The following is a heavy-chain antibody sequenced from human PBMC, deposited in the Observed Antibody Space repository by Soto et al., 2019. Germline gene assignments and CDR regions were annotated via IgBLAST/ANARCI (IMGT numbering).Heavy chain of an antibody. CDR2: MYYSVST. CDR1: GGSISSGGYY. Sequence: QVQLQESGPGLVKPSQTLSLTCTVSGGSISSGGYYWSWIRQHPGKGLEWIGYMYYSVSTYYNPSLICRVTMSVYTSKNQFSLKLSSVTAADTAVYYCARVPYYDSTGGPENWGQGTLVTVSS. J-gene: IGHJ4*02. CDR3: ARVPYYDSTGGPEN. V-gene: IGHV4-31*03. D-gene: IGHD3-22*01.